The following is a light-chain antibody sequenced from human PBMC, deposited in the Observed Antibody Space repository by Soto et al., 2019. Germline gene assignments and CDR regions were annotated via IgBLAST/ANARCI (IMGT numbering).Light chain of an antibody. CDR2: DAS. V-gene: IGKV3-15*01. J-gene: IGKJ5*01. Sequence: EIVLTQSPATLSVSPGERATLSCRASQSVSGDLAWYHHKPGQAPRLLIYDASTRALDTPARFAGSGSGTEFTLNISSLQSEDFEVYFCQQYNNWPITFGQGTRLEIK. CDR1: QSVSGD. CDR3: QQYNNWPIT.